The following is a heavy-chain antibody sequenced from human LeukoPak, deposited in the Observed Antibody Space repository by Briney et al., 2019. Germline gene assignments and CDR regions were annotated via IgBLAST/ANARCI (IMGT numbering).Heavy chain of an antibody. CDR3: ARHGSGWSFDY. CDR1: GGSICTYY. CDR2: IYNSGST. Sequence: PSETLSLTCKVSGGSICTYYWSWFRQPPGKGLEWIGYIYNSGSTTYNPSLKSRVTISVDTSKNQFSLKLTSVTATDTAVYYCARHGSGWSFDYWGQGALVTVSS. J-gene: IGHJ4*02. D-gene: IGHD6-19*01. V-gene: IGHV4-59*01.